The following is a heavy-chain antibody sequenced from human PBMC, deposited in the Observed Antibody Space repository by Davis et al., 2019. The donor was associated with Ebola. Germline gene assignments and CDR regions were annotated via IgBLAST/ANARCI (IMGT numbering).Heavy chain of an antibody. J-gene: IGHJ6*02. CDR1: GYTVNGYH. D-gene: IGHD6-6*01. Sequence: ASVKVSCKASGYTVNGYHLHWVRQAPGQGLEWMAWINSHSGDTNYAQRFQGRVTITRDTSISTAYLEVTSLRFDDTAVYYCAAIPTRPLNHYGLDVWGQGTTVIVS. CDR2: INSHSGDT. CDR3: AAIPTRPLNHYGLDV. V-gene: IGHV1-2*02.